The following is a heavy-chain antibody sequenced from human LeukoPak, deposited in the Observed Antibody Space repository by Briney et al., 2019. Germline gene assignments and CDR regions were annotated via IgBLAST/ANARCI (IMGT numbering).Heavy chain of an antibody. J-gene: IGHJ4*02. CDR2: IWYDGSNK. Sequence: GGSLRLSCAASGFTFSSYGMHWVRQAPGKGLEWVAVIWYDGSNKYYADSVKGRFTISRDNSKNTLYLQMNSLRAEDTAVYYCARDPYPTLIVTRWFDYWGQGTLVTVPS. CDR1: GFTFSSYG. V-gene: IGHV3-33*01. D-gene: IGHD3-22*01. CDR3: ARDPYPTLIVTRWFDY.